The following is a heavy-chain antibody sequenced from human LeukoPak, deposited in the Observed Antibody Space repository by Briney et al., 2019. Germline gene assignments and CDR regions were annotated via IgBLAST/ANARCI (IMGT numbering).Heavy chain of an antibody. CDR1: GFTFSSYA. J-gene: IGHJ6*03. D-gene: IGHD2-15*01. Sequence: GGSLRLSCAASGFTFSSYAMSWVRQAPGKGLEWVSAISGSGGSTYYADSVKGRFTISRDNSKNTLYLQMNSLRAEDTAVYYYAKGLYCSGGSCYPYYYYYMDVWGKGTTVTVSS. CDR2: ISGSGGST. CDR3: AKGLYCSGGSCYPYYYYYMDV. V-gene: IGHV3-23*01.